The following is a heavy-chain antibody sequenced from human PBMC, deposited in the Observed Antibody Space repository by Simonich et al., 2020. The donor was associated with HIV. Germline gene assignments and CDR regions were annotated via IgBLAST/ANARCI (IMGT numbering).Heavy chain of an antibody. D-gene: IGHD6-13*01. CDR1: GGSFSGSY. Sequence: QVQLQQWGAGLLKPSETLSLTCAVYGGSFSGSYCSWIRQPPGKGLEWIGEINHRGRTNSNPALKSRVTISVDTSKNQFSLKLSSVTAAATAVYYCARLTAGGLGEYFQHWGQGTLVTVSS. V-gene: IGHV4-34*01. J-gene: IGHJ1*01. CDR3: ARLTAGGLGEYFQH. CDR2: INHRGRT.